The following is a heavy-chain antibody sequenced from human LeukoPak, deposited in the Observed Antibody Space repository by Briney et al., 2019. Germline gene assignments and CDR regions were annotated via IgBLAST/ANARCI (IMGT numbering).Heavy chain of an antibody. J-gene: IGHJ4*02. D-gene: IGHD3-22*01. CDR3: ARESPYYDSSGYYPKPQHFDY. V-gene: IGHV4-34*01. Sequence: PSETLSLTCAVYGGSFSGYYWSWIRQPPGKGLEWIGEINHSGSTNYNPSLKSRVTISVDTSKNQFSLKLSSVTAADTAVYYCARESPYYDSSGYYPKPQHFDYWGQGTLVTVSS. CDR1: GGSFSGYY. CDR2: INHSGST.